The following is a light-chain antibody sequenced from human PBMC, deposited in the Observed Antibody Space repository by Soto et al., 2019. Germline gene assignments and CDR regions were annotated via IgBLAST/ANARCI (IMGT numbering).Light chain of an antibody. V-gene: IGKV3-20*01. CDR1: QSVSSSY. CDR3: QQYGSSQWT. CDR2: GAS. J-gene: IGKJ1*01. Sequence: EIVLTQSPGTLSLSPGERATLSCMASQSVSSSYLAWYQQKPGQAPRLLIYGASSRATGIPDRFSGSGSGTDFTLTISRLEPEDFAVYYCQQYGSSQWTFGQGTKVEIK.